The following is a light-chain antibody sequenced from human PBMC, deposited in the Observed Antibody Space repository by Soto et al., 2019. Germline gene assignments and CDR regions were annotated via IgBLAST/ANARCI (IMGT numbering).Light chain of an antibody. CDR1: QRVSNN. J-gene: IGKJ1*01. CDR3: QQYSDWPRT. Sequence: EIVMTQSPATLSVSPGERANLSCRASQRVSNNLAWYQQKPGQAPRLLIYGASTRATGIPAKFSGSGSGTEFTLTISSLQSEDFAVYYCQQYSDWPRTFGQGTKVEIK. V-gene: IGKV3-15*01. CDR2: GAS.